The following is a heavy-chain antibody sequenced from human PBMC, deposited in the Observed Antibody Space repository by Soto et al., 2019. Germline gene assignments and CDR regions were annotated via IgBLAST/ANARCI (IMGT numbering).Heavy chain of an antibody. J-gene: IGHJ3*02. CDR2: INPNSGDT. D-gene: IGHD5-12*01. Sequence: ASVKVSCKASGYTFTGYYVHWVRQAPGQGLEWMGWINPNSGDTYLAQKFQGRVTMTRDTSISTAYMELSRLRSDDTAVYYCARGPVEMATICAFDIWGQGTMVTVSS. CDR3: ARGPVEMATICAFDI. V-gene: IGHV1-2*02. CDR1: GYTFTGYY.